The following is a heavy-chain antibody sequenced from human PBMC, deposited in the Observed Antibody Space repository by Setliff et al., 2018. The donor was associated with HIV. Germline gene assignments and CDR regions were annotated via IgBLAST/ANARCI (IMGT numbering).Heavy chain of an antibody. J-gene: IGHJ3*01. Sequence: GESLKISCKGSGHSITNNWIAWVRQMPGKGPEWMGIIYIADSDIRYSPSFEGHITISADKSRNTAYLQWSSLRASDTAMYYCARHMVDISLLVVQDPGAFDLWGQGTMVTVSS. CDR2: IYIADSDI. V-gene: IGHV5-51*01. D-gene: IGHD2-15*01. CDR3: ARHMVDISLLVVQDPGAFDL. CDR1: GHSITNNW.